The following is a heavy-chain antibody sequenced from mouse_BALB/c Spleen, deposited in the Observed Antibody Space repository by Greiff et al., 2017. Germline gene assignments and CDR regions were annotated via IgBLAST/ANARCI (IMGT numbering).Heavy chain of an antibody. CDR1: GFSLSTYGIG. CDR3: ARIFYDSSWFAS. CDR2: IWWNDNK. J-gene: IGHJ3*01. Sequence: ESGPGILQPSQTLSLTCSFSGFSLSTYGIGVGWIRQPSGKGLEWLAHIWWNDNKYYNTALKSRLTISKDTSNNHVFLKIASVDTADTATYYCARIFYDSSWFASGGQGTLVTVSA. D-gene: IGHD2-12*01. V-gene: IGHV8-11*01.